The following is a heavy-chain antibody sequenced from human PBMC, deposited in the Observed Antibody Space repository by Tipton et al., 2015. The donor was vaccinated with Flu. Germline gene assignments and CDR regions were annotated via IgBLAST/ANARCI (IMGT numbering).Heavy chain of an antibody. D-gene: IGHD1-26*01. CDR2: IYHSGST. V-gene: IGHV4-34*01. CDR3: ARDVCGSYCLGAFDI. CDR1: GGSISGSY. J-gene: IGHJ3*02. Sequence: TLSLTCAVYGGSISGSYWTWIRQPPGKGLEWIGNIYHSGSTYYNPSLKSRVTISLDTSKNHFSLKLSSVTAADTAVYYCARDVCGSYCLGAFDIWGQGTMVTVSS.